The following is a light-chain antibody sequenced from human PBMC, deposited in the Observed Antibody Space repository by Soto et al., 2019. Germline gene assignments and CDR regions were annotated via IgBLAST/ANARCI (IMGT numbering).Light chain of an antibody. CDR3: LQHNTYPLS. J-gene: IGKJ4*01. V-gene: IGKV1-17*03. Sequence: DIQMTQSPSAMSASVGDRVTITCRASQAISHYLAWFHQRPGKVPKRLIYGASTLESGVPSRFSGSGSGTDFTLKISSLQPEDFGTYYCLQHNTYPLSFGGGTKVDIK. CDR1: QAISHY. CDR2: GAS.